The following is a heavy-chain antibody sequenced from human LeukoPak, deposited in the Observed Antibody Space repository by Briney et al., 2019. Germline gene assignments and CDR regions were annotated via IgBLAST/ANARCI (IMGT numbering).Heavy chain of an antibody. V-gene: IGHV3-23*01. D-gene: IGHD3-16*01. Sequence: TGGSLRLSCAASGFTFSSYAMSWVCQAPGKGLEWVSAISGSGGSTYYADSVKGRFTISRDNSKNTLYLQMNSLRAEDTAVYYCAKDLRQGGAFDYWGQGTLVTVSS. J-gene: IGHJ4*02. CDR1: GFTFSSYA. CDR3: AKDLRQGGAFDY. CDR2: ISGSGGST.